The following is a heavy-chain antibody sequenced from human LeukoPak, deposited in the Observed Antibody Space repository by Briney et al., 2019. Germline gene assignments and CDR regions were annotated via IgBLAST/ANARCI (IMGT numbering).Heavy chain of an antibody. CDR3: ARDGAAVAYNWFDP. CDR2: ISSSGSTI. V-gene: IGHV3-48*03. J-gene: IGHJ5*02. Sequence: PGGSLRLSCAASGFTFSSYEMNWVRQAPGKGLEWVSYISSSGSTIYYADSVKGRFTISRDNAKNSLYLQMNSLRAEDTAVYYCARDGAAVAYNWFDPWGQGTLVTVSS. CDR1: GFTFSSYE. D-gene: IGHD6-19*01.